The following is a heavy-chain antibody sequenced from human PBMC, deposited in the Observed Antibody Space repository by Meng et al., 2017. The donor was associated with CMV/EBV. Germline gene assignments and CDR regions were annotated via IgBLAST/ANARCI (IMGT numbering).Heavy chain of an antibody. CDR3: AKDIKKADYYGSGFYGMDV. CDR2: ISWNSGSI. CDR1: GFTFDDYA. V-gene: IGHV3-9*01. D-gene: IGHD3-10*01. Sequence: SLKISCAASGFTFDDYAMHWVRQAPGKGLEWVSGISWNSGSIGYADSVKGRFTISRDNAKNSLYLQMNSLRAEDKALYYCAKDIKKADYYGSGFYGMDVWGQGTTVTVSS. J-gene: IGHJ6*02.